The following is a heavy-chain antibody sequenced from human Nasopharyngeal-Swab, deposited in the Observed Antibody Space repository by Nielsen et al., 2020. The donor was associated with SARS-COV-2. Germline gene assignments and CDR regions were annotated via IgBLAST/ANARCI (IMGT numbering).Heavy chain of an antibody. V-gene: IGHV3-23*01. D-gene: IGHD1-14*01. J-gene: IGHJ4*02. Sequence: GGSLRLSCAASGFSITTYGMTWVRQAPGKGLEWISGISELGTGIYYADSVWGRFTISRDTSKNTVYLQMNTLRADDTALYLCTRGLTGHIVQWNPSPYWGQGTLVTVSS. CDR2: ISELGTGI. CDR3: TRGLTGHIVQWNPSPY. CDR1: GFSITTYG.